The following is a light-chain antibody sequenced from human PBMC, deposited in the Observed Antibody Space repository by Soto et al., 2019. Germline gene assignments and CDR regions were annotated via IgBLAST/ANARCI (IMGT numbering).Light chain of an antibody. CDR2: WAS. Sequence: DIVLTQSPDSLAVSLGERATINCKSSQNVLYSSNNENYLAWYQQKPGQPPKLLIYWASTRESGVPDRFSGSGSETDFTLTISSLQAEDVAVYYCQQYHTTPWTFGQGTKVEIK. CDR1: QNVLYSSNNENY. J-gene: IGKJ1*01. V-gene: IGKV4-1*01. CDR3: QQYHTTPWT.